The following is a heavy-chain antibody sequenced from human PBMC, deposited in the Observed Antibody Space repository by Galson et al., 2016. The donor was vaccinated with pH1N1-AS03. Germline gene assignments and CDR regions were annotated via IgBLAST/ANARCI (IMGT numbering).Heavy chain of an antibody. J-gene: IGHJ3*02. CDR3: ARQKYCSGGSCFLYYDAFDM. Sequence: QSGAEVKKPGESLKISCQASGYIFSSYWIGWVRQRPGKGLEWMGIIWPADSDTKYSPSFQGQVTISVDTSLNTAYLQWSRLEASDPAMYFCARQKYCSGGSCFLYYDAFDMWGQGTLVTVSS. V-gene: IGHV5-51*01. D-gene: IGHD2-15*01. CDR2: IWPADSDT. CDR1: GYIFSSYW.